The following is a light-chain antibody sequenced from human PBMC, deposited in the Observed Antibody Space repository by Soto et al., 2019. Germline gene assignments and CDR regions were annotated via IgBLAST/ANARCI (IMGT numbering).Light chain of an antibody. V-gene: IGLV1-40*01. CDR2: GNT. CDR3: QSYDSSLSGSKV. Sequence: QSVLTQPPSVSGAPGQRVSISCTGTSSNIGAGFDVRWYQQFPGTAPKVLIYGNTNRPTAGPDRFSASKSGTSASLAISGLQAEDEADYYCQSYDSSLSGSKVFGTGTKLTVL. J-gene: IGLJ1*01. CDR1: SSNIGAGFD.